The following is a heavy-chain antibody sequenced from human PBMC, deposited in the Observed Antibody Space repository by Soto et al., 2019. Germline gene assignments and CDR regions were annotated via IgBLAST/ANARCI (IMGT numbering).Heavy chain of an antibody. V-gene: IGHV3-30*03. J-gene: IGHJ4*02. CDR3: AGGYSFGDY. Sequence: QVQLVESGGGVVHPGRSLRLSCAASGFTFSSYGMQWVRQAPGKGLEWVSLISYDGINKYYADSVKGRFTFSRDNSKNTLYLQMNSLRAEDTAVYFCAGGYSFGDYWGQGTLVTVSS. CDR1: GFTFSSYG. CDR2: ISYDGINK. D-gene: IGHD5-18*01.